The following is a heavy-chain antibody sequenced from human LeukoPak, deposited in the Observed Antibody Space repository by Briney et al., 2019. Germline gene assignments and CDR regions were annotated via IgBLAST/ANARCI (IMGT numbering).Heavy chain of an antibody. CDR1: GFTFSSYS. V-gene: IGHV3-48*01. D-gene: IGHD4-17*01. J-gene: IGHJ6*03. CDR2: ISSTSSTI. Sequence: GGSLRLSCAASGFTFSSYSMNWVRQAPGKGLEWVSYISSTSSTIYYADSVKGRFTISRDTAKNSLYLQMNSLRAEDTAVYSCARGDYGDYWNYYYMDVWGKGTTVTISS. CDR3: ARGDYGDYWNYYYMDV.